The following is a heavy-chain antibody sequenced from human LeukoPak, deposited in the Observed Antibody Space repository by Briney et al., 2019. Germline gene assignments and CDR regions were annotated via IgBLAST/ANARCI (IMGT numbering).Heavy chain of an antibody. CDR2: INSDGSRT. CDR1: GFSFGDYA. CDR3: ARPYGPGAFEI. J-gene: IGHJ3*02. D-gene: IGHD4-17*01. V-gene: IGHV3-74*01. Sequence: QTGRSLRLSCTTSGFSFGDYAMSWFRQAPGKGLVWVSHINSDGSRTSYADSVKGRFTISRDNAKNTLYLQMNSLRAEDTAVYYCARPYGPGAFEIWGQGTMVTVSS.